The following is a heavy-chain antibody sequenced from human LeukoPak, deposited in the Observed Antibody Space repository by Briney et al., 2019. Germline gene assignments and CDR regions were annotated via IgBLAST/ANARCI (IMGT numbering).Heavy chain of an antibody. CDR1: GFTFSSYA. Sequence: GGSLRLSRAASGFTFSSYAMHWVRQAPGKGLEWVAVISYDGSNKYYEDSVKGRFTISRDNSKNTLYLQMNSLRAEDTAVYYCARINDQLERRRDYWGQGTLVTVSS. J-gene: IGHJ4*02. D-gene: IGHD1-1*01. CDR2: ISYDGSNK. V-gene: IGHV3-30*04. CDR3: ARINDQLERRRDY.